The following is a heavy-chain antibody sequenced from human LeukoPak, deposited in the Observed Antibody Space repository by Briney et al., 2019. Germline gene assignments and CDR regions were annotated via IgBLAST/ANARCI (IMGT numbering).Heavy chain of an antibody. D-gene: IGHD3-3*01. V-gene: IGHV3-74*01. Sequence: GSLXLSCAASGFTFSSYWMHWVRQAPGKGLVWVSRINTDGSSTSYADSVKGRFTISRDNAKNTLYLQMNSLRAEDTAVYYCARGGTIFGVVSDAFDIWGQGTMVTVSS. CDR1: GFTFSSYW. CDR3: ARGGTIFGVVSDAFDI. CDR2: INTDGSST. J-gene: IGHJ3*02.